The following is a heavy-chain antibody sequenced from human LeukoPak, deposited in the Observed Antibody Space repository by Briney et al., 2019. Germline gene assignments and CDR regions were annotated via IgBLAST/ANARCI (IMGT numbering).Heavy chain of an antibody. J-gene: IGHJ3*01. Sequence: SETLSLTCAVSGGSISYYYWSWIRQPPGKGLEWIGYIYYSGSTNYNPSLKSRVTISVDTSKNQFSLNLTSVTTADTAVYYCARVSCSSTSCPRRDALDVWGQGTMVTVSS. V-gene: IGHV4-59*01. D-gene: IGHD2-2*01. CDR1: GGSISYYY. CDR3: ARVSCSSTSCPRRDALDV. CDR2: IYYSGST.